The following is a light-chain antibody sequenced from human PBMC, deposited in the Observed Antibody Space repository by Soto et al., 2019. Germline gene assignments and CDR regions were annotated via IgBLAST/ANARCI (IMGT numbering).Light chain of an antibody. V-gene: IGKV3-20*01. CDR1: QSVSTYY. CDR2: GTS. Sequence: EIELTQSPATLSLSPGESAALSCRASQSVSTYYLAWYQQKPAQPPRLLIYGTSTRASGIPDRFSGSGSGTDFTLTIRRLEPEDFAVYYCQQYSRTVTCGGGTKVDIK. CDR3: QQYSRTVT. J-gene: IGKJ4*01.